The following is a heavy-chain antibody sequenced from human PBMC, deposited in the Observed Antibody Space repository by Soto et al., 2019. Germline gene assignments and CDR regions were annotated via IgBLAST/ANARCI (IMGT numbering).Heavy chain of an antibody. CDR2: IYYSGST. D-gene: IGHD6-13*01. J-gene: IGHJ4*02. CDR3: ARGCIAAGAPPDY. CDR1: GGSISSGGYY. Sequence: QVQLQESGPGLVKPSQTLSLTCTVSGGSISSGGYYWSWIRQHPGKGLEWIGYIYYSGSTCYNPSHKSRVNISVDTSKTEFARKLSSVTAADTAVYYCARGCIAAGAPPDYWGQGTLVTVSS. V-gene: IGHV4-31*03.